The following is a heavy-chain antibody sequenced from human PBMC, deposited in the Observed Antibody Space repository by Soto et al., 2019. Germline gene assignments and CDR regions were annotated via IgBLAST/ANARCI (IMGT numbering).Heavy chain of an antibody. CDR1: GFTFSNCD. V-gene: IGHV3-48*01. Sequence: EVQLMESGGGLVQPGGSLRLSCAASGFTFSNCDMNWVRQAPGKGLEWVSYISSSSGTIYYADSVKGRFTISRDNAKNALYLQMNSLRVGDTAVYYCARGDNYYYYGMDVWGQGTTVTVSS. CDR3: ARGDNYYYYGMDV. J-gene: IGHJ6*02. D-gene: IGHD2-15*01. CDR2: ISSSSGTI.